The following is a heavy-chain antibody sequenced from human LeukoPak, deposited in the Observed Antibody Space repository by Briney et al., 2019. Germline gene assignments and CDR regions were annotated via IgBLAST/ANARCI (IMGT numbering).Heavy chain of an antibody. CDR1: GFTFSSYW. Sequence: GGSLRLSCAAFGFTFSSYWMHWVRQAPGKGLVGVSRINSDGSSTSYADSVKGRFTISRDNAKNTLYLQMNSLRAEDTAVYYCARSLCGGDCYDDAFDIWGQGTMVTVSS. CDR3: ARSLCGGDCYDDAFDI. D-gene: IGHD2-21*02. CDR2: INSDGSST. V-gene: IGHV3-74*01. J-gene: IGHJ3*02.